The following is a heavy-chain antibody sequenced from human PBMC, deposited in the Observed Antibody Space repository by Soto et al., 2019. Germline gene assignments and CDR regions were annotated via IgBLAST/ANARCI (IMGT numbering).Heavy chain of an antibody. D-gene: IGHD6-25*01. CDR1: GFTFSGSA. J-gene: IGHJ4*02. V-gene: IGHV3-73*01. CDR3: AAGEPLLY. CDR2: IRSKANSYAT. Sequence: GGSLRLSCAASGFTFSGSAMHWVRQASGKGLEWVGRIRSKANSYATAYAASVKGRFTISRDDSKDTAYLHMDNLGAEDTAMYYCAAGEPLLYRGRGTLVTVSS.